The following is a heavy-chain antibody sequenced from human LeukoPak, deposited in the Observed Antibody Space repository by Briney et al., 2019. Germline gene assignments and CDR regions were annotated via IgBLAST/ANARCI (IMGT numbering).Heavy chain of an antibody. J-gene: IGHJ4*02. CDR2: LYYSGST. Sequence: SSQTLSLTCTVPGGSISSGGYYWSGIRQHPGKSLEWIAYLYYSGSTYYNPSLKSRVTISVDTSKIQFSLKLSSVTATDMAVYYCAMTYCSGGSCHFDYWGQGTLVTVSS. V-gene: IGHV4-31*03. CDR3: AMTYCSGGSCHFDY. D-gene: IGHD2-15*01. CDR1: GGSISSGGYY.